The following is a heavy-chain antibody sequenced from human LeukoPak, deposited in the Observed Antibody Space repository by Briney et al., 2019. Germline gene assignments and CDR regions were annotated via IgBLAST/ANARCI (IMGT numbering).Heavy chain of an antibody. D-gene: IGHD3-22*01. CDR2: IYYSGST. V-gene: IGHV4-59*01. Sequence: PSETLSLTCTVSGGSISSYYWSWIRQPPGKGLEWIGYIYYSGSTNYNPSFKSRVTISVDTSKNQFSLKLSSVTAADTAVYYCARYVVDYYDSSGYDAFDIWGQGTMVTVSS. CDR1: GGSISSYY. J-gene: IGHJ3*02. CDR3: ARYVVDYYDSSGYDAFDI.